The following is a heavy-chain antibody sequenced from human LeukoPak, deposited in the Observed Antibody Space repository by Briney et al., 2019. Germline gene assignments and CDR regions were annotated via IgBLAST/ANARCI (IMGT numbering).Heavy chain of an antibody. V-gene: IGHV3-53*01. D-gene: IGHD3-22*01. CDR1: GFTFSSYW. J-gene: IGHJ4*02. CDR3: ARDSYDSSGYYDY. CDR2: IYSGGST. Sequence: GGSLRLSCAASGFTFSSYWMSWVRQAPGKGLEWVSVIYSGGSTYYADSVKGRFTISRDNSKNTLYLQMNSLRAEDTAVYYCARDSYDSSGYYDYWGQGTVVTVSS.